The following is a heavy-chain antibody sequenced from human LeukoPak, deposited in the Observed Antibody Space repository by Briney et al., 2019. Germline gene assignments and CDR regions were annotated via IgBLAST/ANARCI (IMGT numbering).Heavy chain of an antibody. Sequence: GRSLRLSCAASGFTFSSYGMHWVRQAPGKGLVWVAVISYDGSNKYYADSVKGRFTISRDNSKNTLYLQMNSLRAEDTAVYYCAKVGFGVLAFDIWGQGTMVTVSS. V-gene: IGHV3-30*18. D-gene: IGHD3-16*01. CDR3: AKVGFGVLAFDI. CDR2: ISYDGSNK. J-gene: IGHJ3*02. CDR1: GFTFSSYG.